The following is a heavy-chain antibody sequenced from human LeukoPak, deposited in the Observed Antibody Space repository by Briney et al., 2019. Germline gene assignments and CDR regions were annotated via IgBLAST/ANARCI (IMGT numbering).Heavy chain of an antibody. Sequence: SVKVSCKASGGTFSSYAISWVRQAPGLGLEWMGGIIPIFGTANYAQKFQGRVTITTDESTSTAYMELSSLRSEDTAVYYCATEGITGTTLDYWGQGTLVTVSS. D-gene: IGHD1-7*01. CDR1: GGTFSSYA. V-gene: IGHV1-69*05. CDR3: ATEGITGTTLDY. J-gene: IGHJ4*02. CDR2: IIPIFGTA.